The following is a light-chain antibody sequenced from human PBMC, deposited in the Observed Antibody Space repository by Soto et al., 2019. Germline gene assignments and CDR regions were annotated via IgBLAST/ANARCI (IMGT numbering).Light chain of an antibody. CDR1: ENVRTF. Sequence: LVFTQSPDTLSLSPGRCGRFSCRASENVRTFVDWYQQNPGQAPRLLIYGASNRATGIQERFSGSGSGTQHTLNIRRLEIQDSAMYHCPQHVISVSCGHGTRLEIK. CDR3: PQHVISVS. CDR2: GAS. V-gene: IGKV3-20*01. J-gene: IGKJ5*01.